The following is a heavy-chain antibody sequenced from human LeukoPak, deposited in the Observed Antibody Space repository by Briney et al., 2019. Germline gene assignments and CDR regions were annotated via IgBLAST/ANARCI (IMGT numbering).Heavy chain of an antibody. D-gene: IGHD3-10*01. CDR1: GGPISSSSYS. J-gene: IGHJ4*02. CDR2: IYYSGST. CDR3: ARGPGLWFGNYYFDY. V-gene: IGHV4-39*01. Sequence: PSETLSLTCTVSGGPISSSSYSWGWIRQPPGKGLERIGSIYYSGSTYYNPSLKSRVTISVDTSKNQFSLKLSSVTAADTAVYYCARGPGLWFGNYYFDYWGQGTLVTVSS.